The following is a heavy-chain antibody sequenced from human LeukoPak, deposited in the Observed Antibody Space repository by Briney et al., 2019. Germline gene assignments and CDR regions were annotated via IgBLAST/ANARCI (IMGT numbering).Heavy chain of an antibody. J-gene: IGHJ3*01. CDR3: ARGLNSGYYYDLDGFDL. Sequence: GGSLRLSCAASGFTFSDHYMDWVRQAPGKGLEWVGRIRNKATSYTTDYAASVRGRFTISRSDSENSLYLKMNSLKSEDTALYYCARGLNSGYYYDLDGFDLWGQGTMVTVSS. CDR1: GFTFSDHY. D-gene: IGHD3-22*01. CDR2: IRNKATSYTT. V-gene: IGHV3-72*01.